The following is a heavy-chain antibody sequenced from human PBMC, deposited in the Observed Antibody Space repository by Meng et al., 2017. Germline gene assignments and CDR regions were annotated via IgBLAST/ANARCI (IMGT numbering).Heavy chain of an antibody. CDR2: ITKDGSRK. J-gene: IGHJ4*02. V-gene: IGHV3-30*16. CDR3: ARDIDY. CDR1: GFIFSNYE. Sequence: QVQVVEAGGDVVPPGRSLTLSCAASGFIFSNYEMHWVRQAPGKGLEWVACITKDGSRKYYLGSVRGRFTISRDNSKNTLYLEMNSLRSEDTALYYCARDIDYWGQGTLVTVSS.